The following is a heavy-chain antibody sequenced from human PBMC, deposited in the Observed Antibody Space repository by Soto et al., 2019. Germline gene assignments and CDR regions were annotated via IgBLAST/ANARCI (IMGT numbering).Heavy chain of an antibody. V-gene: IGHV3-73*01. CDR1: GFSLGDSA. D-gene: IGHD2-21*01. J-gene: IGHJ6*03. CDR2: ISSKGHNYAT. CDR3: TRHAGGEVVHSYYYYYMDV. Sequence: EVRLVESGGDSVQPGGSLKLSCAASGFSLGDSAVHWVRLASGKGLEWIGRISSKGHNYATTYAASVKGRFTMSRDDSKNTAFLQMNRLQTEDTAVYFCTRHAGGEVVHSYYYYYMDVWGKGTAVTVSS.